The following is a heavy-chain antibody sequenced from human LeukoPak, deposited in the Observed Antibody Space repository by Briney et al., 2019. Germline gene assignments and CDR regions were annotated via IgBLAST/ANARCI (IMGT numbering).Heavy chain of an antibody. Sequence: ASVKVSCKASGYTFTGQYLHWVRQAPGQGLEWMGWINPNSGGTSYAQKFQGRVTMTRDTSISTAYMELSRLRSDDTAVYYCARGIRWLQFDYWGQGTLVTVSS. J-gene: IGHJ4*02. D-gene: IGHD5-24*01. CDR3: ARGIRWLQFDY. V-gene: IGHV1-2*02. CDR1: GYTFTGQY. CDR2: INPNSGGT.